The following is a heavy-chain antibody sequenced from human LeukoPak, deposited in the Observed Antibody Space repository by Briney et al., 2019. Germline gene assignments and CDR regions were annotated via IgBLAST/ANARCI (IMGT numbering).Heavy chain of an antibody. V-gene: IGHV3-48*03. J-gene: IGHJ6*04. Sequence: PGGSLRLSCAASGFTFSSYEMNWVRQAPGKGLEGVSYISSSGSTIYYADSVKGRFTISRDNAKNSLYLQMNSLRAEDTAVYYCAELGFTMIGGVWGKGTTVTISS. CDR1: GFTFSSYE. D-gene: IGHD3-10*02. CDR2: ISSSGSTI. CDR3: AELGFTMIGGV.